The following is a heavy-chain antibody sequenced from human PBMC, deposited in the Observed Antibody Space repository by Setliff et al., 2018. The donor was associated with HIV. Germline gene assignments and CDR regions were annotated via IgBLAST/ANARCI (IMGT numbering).Heavy chain of an antibody. CDR1: GDSIISSRNF. CDR2: IHSSGST. Sequence: SETLSLTCTVSGDSIISSRNFWGWIRQPPGKGLEWIGNIHSSGSTYYNPSLKSRVFISVDLSINQFSLKLHSVTAADTAVYYCASGEDSGTYGEPFDSWGQGTLVTVSS. CDR3: ASGEDSGTYGEPFDS. J-gene: IGHJ4*02. V-gene: IGHV4-39*01. D-gene: IGHD1-26*01.